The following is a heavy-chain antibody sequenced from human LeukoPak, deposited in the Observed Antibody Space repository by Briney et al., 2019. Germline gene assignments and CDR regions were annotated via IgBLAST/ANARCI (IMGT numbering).Heavy chain of an antibody. J-gene: IGHJ3*02. V-gene: IGHV3-11*01. CDR2: ISSSGSTI. D-gene: IGHD3-22*01. CDR1: GFTFSDYY. CDR3: AREVVYDSSGYYSGDAFDI. Sequence: PGGSLRLSCAASGFTFSDYYMSWLRQAPGKGLEWVSYISSSGSTIYYADSVKGRFTISRDNAKNSLYLQMNSLRAEDTAVYYCAREVVYDSSGYYSGDAFDIWGQGTMVTVSS.